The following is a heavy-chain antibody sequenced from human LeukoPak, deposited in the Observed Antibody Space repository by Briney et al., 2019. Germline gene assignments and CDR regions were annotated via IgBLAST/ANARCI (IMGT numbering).Heavy chain of an antibody. D-gene: IGHD2-15*01. CDR3: ASTRYCSGGSCFAFDI. CDR1: GGTFSSYA. Sequence: ASVTLSCKASGGTFSSYAISWVRQAPGQGLEWMGGIIPIFGTANYAQRFQGRVTITADESTSTAYMELSSLRSEDTAVYYCASTRYCSGGSCFAFDIWGQGTMVTVSS. V-gene: IGHV1-69*01. J-gene: IGHJ3*02. CDR2: IIPIFGTA.